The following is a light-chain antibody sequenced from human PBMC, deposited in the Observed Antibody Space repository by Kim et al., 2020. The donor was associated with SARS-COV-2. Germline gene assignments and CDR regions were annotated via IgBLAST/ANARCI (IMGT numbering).Light chain of an antibody. J-gene: IGLJ1*01. CDR3: QAWDSSILYV. CDR2: QDN. V-gene: IGLV3-1*01. CDR1: KLGNKH. Sequence: SYDLTQPPSVSVSPGQTASITCSGDKLGNKHACWYQQKPGQSSVLVIYQDNKRPSGLPERFSGSNSGNTATLTISGAQAMDEADYYCQAWDSSILYVFGTVSKVTVL.